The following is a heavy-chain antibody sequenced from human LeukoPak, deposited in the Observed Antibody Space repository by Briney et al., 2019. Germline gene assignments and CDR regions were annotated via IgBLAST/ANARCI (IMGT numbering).Heavy chain of an antibody. CDR2: ISGSGGST. J-gene: IGHJ4*02. V-gene: IGHV3-23*01. CDR1: GFTFSSYA. D-gene: IGHD3-10*01. CDR3: AKLRVRGVMGFDY. Sequence: GGSLRHSCAASGFTFSSYAMSWVRQAPGKGLEWVSAISGSGGSTYYADSVKGRFTISRDNSKNTLYLQMNSLRAEDTAVYYCAKLRVRGVMGFDYWGQGTLVTVSS.